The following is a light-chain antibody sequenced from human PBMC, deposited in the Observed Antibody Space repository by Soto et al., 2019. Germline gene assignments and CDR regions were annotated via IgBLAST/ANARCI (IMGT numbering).Light chain of an antibody. CDR3: QQTDSFPLT. Sequence: DIQMTQSPSSVSASVGDRVTITCRASQDISNWLVWYQQKPGKAPNLLISAAFSLQSGVPSRFSCSGSGTDLTLTINSLQPEDFATYYCQQTDSFPLTFGGGTKVNIK. CDR1: QDISNW. J-gene: IGKJ4*01. CDR2: AAF. V-gene: IGKV1D-12*01.